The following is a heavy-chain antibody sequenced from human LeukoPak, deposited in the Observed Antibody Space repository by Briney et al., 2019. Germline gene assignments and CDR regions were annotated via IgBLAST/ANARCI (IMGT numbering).Heavy chain of an antibody. CDR2: IYYSGRP. J-gene: IGHJ4*02. V-gene: IGHV4-30-4*01. Sequence: KPSETLSLTCTVSGGPISSGDYYWSWIRQPPGKGLEWIGYIYYSGRPYYNPSLKSRVTISVDTSKNQFYLKLSSVAAADTAVYYCARSDILTGYYIDYWGQGTLVSVSS. D-gene: IGHD3-9*01. CDR3: ARSDILTGYYIDY. CDR1: GGPISSGDYY.